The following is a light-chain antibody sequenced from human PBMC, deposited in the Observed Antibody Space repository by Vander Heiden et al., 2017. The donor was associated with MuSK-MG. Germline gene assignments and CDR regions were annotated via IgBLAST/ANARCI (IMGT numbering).Light chain of an antibody. Sequence: DIVMTQSPDSLAVSLGERATMNCKSSQSLFYNSNNKNYLAWYQQKPGQPPKLLIVWASTRESGVPDRFSGSGYGTDFTLTISNLQAEDVAVYYCQQYDNHPPYTFGQGTKLEIK. J-gene: IGKJ2*01. V-gene: IGKV4-1*01. CDR1: QSLFYNSNNKNY. CDR3: QQYDNHPPYT. CDR2: WAS.